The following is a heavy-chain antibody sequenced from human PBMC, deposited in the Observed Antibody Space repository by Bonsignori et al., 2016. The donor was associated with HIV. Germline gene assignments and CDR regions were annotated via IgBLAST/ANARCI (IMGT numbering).Heavy chain of an antibody. CDR2: IYWNDDK. CDR1: GFSLSSSGVG. Sequence: QITLKESGPTLVKPTQTLTLTCTFSGFSLSSSGVGVGWIRQPPGKALEWLALIYWNDDKRYSPSLKSRLTITKDTSKNQVVLTMTNMDPVDTATYYCAHRLMHRHGYNSPCFDPWGQGTLVTVSS. V-gene: IGHV2-5*01. CDR3: AHRLMHRHGYNSPCFDP. J-gene: IGHJ5*02. D-gene: IGHD5-24*01.